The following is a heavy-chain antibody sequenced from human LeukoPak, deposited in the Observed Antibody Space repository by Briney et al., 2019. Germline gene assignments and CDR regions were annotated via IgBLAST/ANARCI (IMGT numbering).Heavy chain of an antibody. CDR3: ARTSYSSGWSPFDY. CDR1: GFTFSTYG. D-gene: IGHD6-19*01. V-gene: IGHV3-23*01. J-gene: IGHJ4*02. Sequence: GGTLTLSCAASGFTFSTYGMSWVRQAPGKGLEWVSAISGSGGSKYYADSVKGRFTISRDNSKNKLYLQMNSLRPEDTAAFYCARTSYSSGWSPFDYWGQGTLVSVSS. CDR2: ISGSGGSK.